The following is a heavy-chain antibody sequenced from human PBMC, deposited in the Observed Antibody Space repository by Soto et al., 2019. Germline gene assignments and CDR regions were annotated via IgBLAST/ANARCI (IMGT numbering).Heavy chain of an antibody. CDR3: ARVNIVATMQWAY. D-gene: IGHD5-12*01. CDR2: IYYSGST. J-gene: IGHJ4*02. V-gene: IGHV4-61*01. Sequence: QVQLQESGPGLVKPSETLSLTCTVSGGSVSSGSYYWSWIRQPPGKGLEWIGYIYYSGSTNYNPSLKSRVTISVDTSKSQFSLKLSSVTAADTAVYYCARVNIVATMQWAYWGQGTLVTVSS. CDR1: GGSVSSGSYY.